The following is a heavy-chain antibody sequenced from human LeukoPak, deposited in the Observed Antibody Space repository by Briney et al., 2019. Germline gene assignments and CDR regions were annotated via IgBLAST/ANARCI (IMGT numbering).Heavy chain of an antibody. J-gene: IGHJ3*02. Sequence: GGSLRLSCAASGFTFSSYAMSWVRQAPGKGLEWVSAISGSGGSTYYADSVKGRFTISRDNSKNTLYLELSSLRAEDTAVYYCTRSGAGGAFDIWGQGTMVGVSS. CDR3: TRSGAGGAFDI. CDR1: GFTFSSYA. CDR2: ISGSGGST. V-gene: IGHV3-23*01. D-gene: IGHD3-10*01.